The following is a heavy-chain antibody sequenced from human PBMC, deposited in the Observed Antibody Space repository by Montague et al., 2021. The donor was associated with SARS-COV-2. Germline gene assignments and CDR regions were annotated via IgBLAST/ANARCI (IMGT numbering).Heavy chain of an antibody. D-gene: IGHD3-10*01. V-gene: IGHV4-34*01. CDR3: ARVRYYGSGTSLGMDV. CDR2: INHSGST. CDR1: GGSFSGYY. J-gene: IGHJ6*02. Sequence: SETLSLTCAVYGGSFSGYYWSWIRQPPGKGLEWVGEINHSGSTNYNPSLKSRVTISVDTAKNQFALKLSSVTAADTDVYYCARVRYYGSGTSLGMDVWGQGTTVTVSS.